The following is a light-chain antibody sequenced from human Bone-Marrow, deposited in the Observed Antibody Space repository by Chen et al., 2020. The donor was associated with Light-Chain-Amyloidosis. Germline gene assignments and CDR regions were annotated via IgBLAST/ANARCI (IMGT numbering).Light chain of an antibody. CDR1: SSDVGGDNH. J-gene: IGLJ1*01. Sequence: QSALTQPASVSGSPGQSITISCTGTSSDVGGDNHVSWYQQHPDKAPKLMIYEVTNLPSCVPDRCAGSKSDNTASLTISGLQTEDEADYFCSSYTITNTLVFGSGTRVTVL. V-gene: IGLV2-14*01. CDR2: EVT. CDR3: SSYTITNTLV.